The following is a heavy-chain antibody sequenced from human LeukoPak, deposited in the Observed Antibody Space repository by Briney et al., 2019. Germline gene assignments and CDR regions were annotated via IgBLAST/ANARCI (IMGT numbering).Heavy chain of an antibody. V-gene: IGHV3-33*06. Sequence: GGSLRLSCAASGFTFSSYGMHWVRQAPGKGLEWVAVIWYDGSNKYYADSVKGRFTISRDNSKNTLYLQMNSLRAEDTAVYYCAKDTRKWVYYFDYWGQGTLVTVSS. J-gene: IGHJ4*02. CDR2: IWYDGSNK. CDR1: GFTFSSYG. D-gene: IGHD3-22*01. CDR3: AKDTRKWVYYFDY.